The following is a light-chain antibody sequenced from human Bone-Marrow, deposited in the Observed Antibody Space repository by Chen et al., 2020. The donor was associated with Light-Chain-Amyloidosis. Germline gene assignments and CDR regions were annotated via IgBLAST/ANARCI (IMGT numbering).Light chain of an antibody. J-gene: IGLJ3*02. CDR2: EVI. CDR1: ISDLGGYNL. V-gene: IGLV2-14*01. CDR3: ISHTSSGYLWV. Sequence: QSPPNPPPPFPGPPRIPPPPPPPATISDLGGYNLVSWYQQDPGKAPKLMIYEVITRPSGVANRFCGSKAGNTASLTISGLEAEDEADYYCISHTSSGYLWVFGGGTKLTVL.